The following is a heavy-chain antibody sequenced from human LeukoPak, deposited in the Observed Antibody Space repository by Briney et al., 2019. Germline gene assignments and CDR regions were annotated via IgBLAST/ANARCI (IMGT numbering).Heavy chain of an antibody. CDR1: GFTFSSYS. CDR3: ASDGSLDSGSYYDDY. V-gene: IGHV3-48*01. J-gene: IGHJ4*02. D-gene: IGHD1-26*01. Sequence: PGGSLRLSCAASGFTFSSYSMNWVRQAPGKGLEWVSYISSSSSTIYYADSVKGRFTISRDNAKNSLYLQMNSLRAEDTAVYYCASDGSLDSGSYYDDYWGQGTLVTVSS. CDR2: ISSSSSTI.